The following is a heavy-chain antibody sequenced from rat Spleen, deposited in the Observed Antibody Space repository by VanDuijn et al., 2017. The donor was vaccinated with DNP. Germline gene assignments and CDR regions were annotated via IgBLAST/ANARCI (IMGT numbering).Heavy chain of an antibody. J-gene: IGHJ2*01. Sequence: EVLLVESDGGLVQPGRSLKLSCAVSGFTFSDYYMAWVRQAPAKGLEWVATISYNGGTPYYRDSVKGRFSLSRDNAKNTLYLQMDSLRSEDTATYYCARHDGTEGIDFDYWGQGVMVTVSS. CDR1: GFTFSDYY. V-gene: IGHV5-29*01. CDR3: ARHDGTEGIDFDY. D-gene: IGHD1-11*01. CDR2: ISYNGGTP.